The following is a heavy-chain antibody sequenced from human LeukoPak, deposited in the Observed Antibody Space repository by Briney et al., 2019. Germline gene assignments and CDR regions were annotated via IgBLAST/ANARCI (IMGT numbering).Heavy chain of an antibody. Sequence: PGGSLRLSCAASGFTFSSSAMTWVRQAPGKGLEWVSTISASGGSTYYADSVKGRFTISRDNAKNSLYLQMNSLRAEDTAVYYCARDPVEISSSSYFDYWGQGTLVTVSS. D-gene: IGHD6-6*01. V-gene: IGHV3-23*01. CDR2: ISASGGST. CDR3: ARDPVEISSSSYFDY. CDR1: GFTFSSSA. J-gene: IGHJ4*02.